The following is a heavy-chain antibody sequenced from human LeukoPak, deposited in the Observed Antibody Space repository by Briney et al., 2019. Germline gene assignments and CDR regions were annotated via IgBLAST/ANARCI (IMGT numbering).Heavy chain of an antibody. J-gene: IGHJ4*02. CDR2: IIPIFGTA. CDR3: ARSIAVAGTLVGYFDY. V-gene: IGHV1-69*05. D-gene: IGHD6-19*01. Sequence: ASVKVSFTASGGTFSSYAISWVRQAPGQGLEWMGGIIPIFGTANYAQKFQGRVTITTDESTSTAYMELSSLRSEDTAVYYCARSIAVAGTLVGYFDYWGQGTLVTVSS. CDR1: GGTFSSYA.